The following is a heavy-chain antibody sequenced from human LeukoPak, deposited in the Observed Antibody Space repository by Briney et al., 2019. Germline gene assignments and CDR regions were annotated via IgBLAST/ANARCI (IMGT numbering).Heavy chain of an antibody. CDR1: GFIISTYY. Sequence: GGSLRLSCAASGFIISTYYMTWVRQAPGKGLEWVAGIKQDGSENYYVDSVKGRFTVSRDNSKNSLYLQMNSQRAEDTAVYFCARERYCTTATCYVGVPFDYWGQGTLVTVSS. D-gene: IGHD2-2*01. CDR3: ARERYCTTATCYVGVPFDY. J-gene: IGHJ4*02. V-gene: IGHV3-7*01. CDR2: IKQDGSEN.